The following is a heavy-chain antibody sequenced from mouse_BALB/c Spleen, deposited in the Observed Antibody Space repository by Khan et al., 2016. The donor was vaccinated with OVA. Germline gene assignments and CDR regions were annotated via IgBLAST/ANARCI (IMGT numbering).Heavy chain of an antibody. D-gene: IGHD2-4*01. CDR1: GFSLANYS. V-gene: IGHV2-2*02. J-gene: IGHJ3*01. CDR3: ARRGYDYGRGALFAY. CDR2: IWSAGST. Sequence: VQLQESGPGLVQPSQSLSITCTVSGFSLANYSVHWIRQSPGKGLEWLGVIWSAGSTDYNAAFMSRLTIPKDNSRSQVFFKMNSLQPNDTAIYYCARRGYDYGRGALFAYWGQGTLVTVSA.